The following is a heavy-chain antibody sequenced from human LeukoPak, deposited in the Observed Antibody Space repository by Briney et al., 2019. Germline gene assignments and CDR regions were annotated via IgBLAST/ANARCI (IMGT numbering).Heavy chain of an antibody. Sequence: PGGSQRLSCAASGFTFSNFAMIWVRQAPRKGLEWVSAISGSGDKTHYADSVKGRFTISRDNSKSVLYMQLNNLRLEDTAVYYCGEGHWGRGTLATVSS. J-gene: IGHJ4*02. CDR3: GEGH. CDR2: ISGSGDKT. V-gene: IGHV3-23*01. CDR1: GFTFSNFA.